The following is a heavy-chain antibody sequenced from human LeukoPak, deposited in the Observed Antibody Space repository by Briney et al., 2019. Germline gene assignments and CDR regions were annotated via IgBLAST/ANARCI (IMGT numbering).Heavy chain of an antibody. CDR1: GGTFSSYA. J-gene: IGHJ4*02. Sequence: ASVKVSCKASGGTFSSYAISWVRQAPGQGLEWMGGIIPIFGTANYAQKFQGRVTITTDESTSTAYMELSSLRSEDTAVYYCARGSGSYYHTPFDYWGQGTLSPSPQ. CDR3: ARGSGSYYHTPFDY. D-gene: IGHD3-10*01. V-gene: IGHV1-69*05. CDR2: IIPIFGTA.